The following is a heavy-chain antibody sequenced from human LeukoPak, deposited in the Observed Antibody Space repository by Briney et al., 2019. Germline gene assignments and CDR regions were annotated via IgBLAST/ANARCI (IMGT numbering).Heavy chain of an antibody. D-gene: IGHD3-22*01. V-gene: IGHV3-74*01. J-gene: IGHJ1*01. CDR1: GFTFSSYW. CDR2: IKSDGKT. Sequence: QPGGSLRLSCAASGFTFSSYWMHWVRQAPGKGLVWFSRIKSDGKTNYADSVKGRFTISRDNAKNTVSLQMNSLRAEDTGVYYCARAPSEIGGYYPEYFRHWGQGTLVTVSS. CDR3: ARAPSEIGGYYPEYFRH.